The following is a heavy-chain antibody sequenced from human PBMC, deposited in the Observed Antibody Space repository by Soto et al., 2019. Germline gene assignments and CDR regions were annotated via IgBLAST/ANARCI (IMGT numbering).Heavy chain of an antibody. D-gene: IGHD2-15*01. CDR2: IYYSGST. CDR1: GGSISRYY. Sequence: PXXTLSLPFTVSGGSISRYYWWWILQPPGKGLEWIGYIYYSGSTNYNPSLKSRVTISVDTSKNQFSLKLSSVNAADTAVYYCAVGGDYYYYYMDVWGKGTTVTVSS. V-gene: IGHV4-59*08. J-gene: IGHJ6*03. CDR3: AVGGDYYYYYMDV.